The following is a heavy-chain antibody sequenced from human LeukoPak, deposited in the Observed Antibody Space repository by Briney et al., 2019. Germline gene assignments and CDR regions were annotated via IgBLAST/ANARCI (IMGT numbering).Heavy chain of an antibody. CDR3: ARSMEYYDILTGYPSGYYFDY. CDR1: GFTFSSYS. Sequence: PGGSLRLSCAASGFTFSSYSMNWVRQAPGKWLEWVSSIISSSSYIYYADSVKGRFTISRDNAKNSLYLQMNSLRAEDTAVYYCARSMEYYDILTGYPSGYYFDYWGQGTLVTVSS. V-gene: IGHV3-21*01. CDR2: IISSSSYI. J-gene: IGHJ4*02. D-gene: IGHD3-9*01.